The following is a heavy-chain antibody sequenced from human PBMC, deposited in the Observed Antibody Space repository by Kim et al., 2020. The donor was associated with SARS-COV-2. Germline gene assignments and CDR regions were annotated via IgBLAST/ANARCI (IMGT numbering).Heavy chain of an antibody. Sequence: SETLSLTCTVSGGSISSYYWSWIRQPPGKGLEWIGYIYYSGSTNYNPSLKSRVTISVDTSKNQFSLKLSSVTAADTAVYYCARVPVYYDSFFDIWGQGTMVTVSS. CDR3: ARVPVYYDSFFDI. J-gene: IGHJ3*02. CDR1: GGSISSYY. CDR2: IYYSGST. D-gene: IGHD3-22*01. V-gene: IGHV4-59*01.